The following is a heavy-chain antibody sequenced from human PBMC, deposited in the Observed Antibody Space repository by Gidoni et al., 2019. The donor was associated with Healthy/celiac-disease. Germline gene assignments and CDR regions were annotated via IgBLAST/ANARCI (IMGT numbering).Heavy chain of an antibody. D-gene: IGHD1-26*01. J-gene: IGHJ3*02. Sequence: EVQLVVSGGGLVQPGRSLRLSCAASGFTFDDFAMHWVRQAPGKGLEWVSGISWNSGSIGYADSVKGRFTISRDNAKNSLYLQMNSLRAEDTALYYCAKDPNNEIVGATCAFDIWGQGTMVTVSS. CDR1: GFTFDDFA. V-gene: IGHV3-9*01. CDR3: AKDPNNEIVGATCAFDI. CDR2: ISWNSGSI.